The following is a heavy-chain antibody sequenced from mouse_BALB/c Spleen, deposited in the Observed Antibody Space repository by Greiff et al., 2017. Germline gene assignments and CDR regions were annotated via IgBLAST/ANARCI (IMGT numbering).Heavy chain of an antibody. D-gene: IGHD1-1*01. Sequence: EVKLQESGPGLVKPSQSLSLTCTVTGYSITSDYAWNWIRQFPGNKLEWMGYISYSGSTSYNPSLKSRISITRDTSKNQFFLQLNSVTTEDTATYYCGRYDYYGSSYRDYWGQGTTLTVSS. CDR1: GYSITSDYA. CDR3: GRYDYYGSSYRDY. CDR2: ISYSGST. J-gene: IGHJ2*01. V-gene: IGHV3-2*02.